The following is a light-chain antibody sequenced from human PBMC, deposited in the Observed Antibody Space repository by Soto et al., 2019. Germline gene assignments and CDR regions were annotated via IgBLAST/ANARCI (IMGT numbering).Light chain of an antibody. Sequence: TLSLSPGERATLSCRVSQTISSSYLAWYQQKPGQAPRLLIFAASSRATGIPDRFSGSGSGTDFTLTISRLEPEDSAVYYCQQYGSPPRTFGQGTKVDIK. CDR2: AAS. CDR1: QTISSSY. CDR3: QQYGSPPRT. J-gene: IGKJ1*01. V-gene: IGKV3-20*01.